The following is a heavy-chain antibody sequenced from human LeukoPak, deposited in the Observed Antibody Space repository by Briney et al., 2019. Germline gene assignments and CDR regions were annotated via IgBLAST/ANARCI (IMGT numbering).Heavy chain of an antibody. CDR2: FSGSGGST. CDR1: GFTVSNKY. CDR3: ARSGLNRFDY. J-gene: IGHJ4*02. D-gene: IGHD2-15*01. V-gene: IGHV3-23*01. Sequence: AGGSLRLSCAASGFTVSNKYMTWVRQAPGKGLEWVSTFSGSGGSTYYADSVKGRFSISRDNSKNTLYLQMNSLRAEDTAAYYCARSGLNRFDYWGQGTLVTVSS.